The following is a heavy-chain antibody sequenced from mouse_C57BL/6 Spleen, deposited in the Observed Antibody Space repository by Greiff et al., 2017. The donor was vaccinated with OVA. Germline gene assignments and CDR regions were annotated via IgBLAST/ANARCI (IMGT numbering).Heavy chain of an antibody. V-gene: IGHV1-9*01. Sequence: VQLQQSGAELMKPGASVKLSCKATGYTFTGYWIEWVKQRPGHGLEWIGEILPGSGSTNYNEKFKGKATFTADTSSNTAYMQLSSLTTEDSAIYYCARRIYYYGSSLYYYAMDYWGQGTSVTVSS. CDR2: ILPGSGST. J-gene: IGHJ4*01. CDR1: GYTFTGYW. D-gene: IGHD1-1*01. CDR3: ARRIYYYGSSLYYYAMDY.